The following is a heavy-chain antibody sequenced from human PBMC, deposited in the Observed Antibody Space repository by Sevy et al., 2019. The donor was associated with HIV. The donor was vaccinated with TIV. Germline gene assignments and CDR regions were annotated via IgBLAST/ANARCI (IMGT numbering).Heavy chain of an antibody. J-gene: IGHJ4*02. CDR1: GGSISSGDYY. V-gene: IGHV4-30-4*01. CDR2: IYYSGST. Sequence: SETLSLTCTVSGGSISSGDYYWSWIRQPPGKGLEWIGYIYYSGSTYYNPSLKSRVTTSVDTSKNQFSLKLSSVTAADTAVYYCAREGAVAGTPFDYWGQGTLVTVSS. CDR3: AREGAVAGTPFDY. D-gene: IGHD6-19*01.